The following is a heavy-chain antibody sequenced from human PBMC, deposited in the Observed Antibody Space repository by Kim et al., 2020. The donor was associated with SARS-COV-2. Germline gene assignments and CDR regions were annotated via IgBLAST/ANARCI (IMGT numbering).Heavy chain of an antibody. CDR2: SSTI. J-gene: IGHJ4*02. CDR3: ARDSSSWR. V-gene: IGHV3-48*02. D-gene: IGHD6-13*01. Sequence: SSTIYYADSVKGRFTISRDNAKNSLYLQMNSLRDEDTAVYYCARDSSSWRWGQGTLVTVSS.